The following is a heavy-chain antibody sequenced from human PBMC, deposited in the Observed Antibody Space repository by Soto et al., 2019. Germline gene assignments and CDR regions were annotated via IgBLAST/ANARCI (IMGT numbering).Heavy chain of an antibody. CDR2: INAGNGNT. D-gene: IGHD4-4*01. CDR1: GYTFTSYA. J-gene: IGHJ4*02. V-gene: IGHV1-3*01. Sequence: ASVKVSCKASGYTFTSYAMHWVRQAPGQRLEWMGWINAGNGNTKYSQKFQGRVTITRDTSASTAYMELSSLRSEDTAVYYCATGLPPLHTDIDYWGQGTLVPVSS. CDR3: ATGLPPLHTDIDY.